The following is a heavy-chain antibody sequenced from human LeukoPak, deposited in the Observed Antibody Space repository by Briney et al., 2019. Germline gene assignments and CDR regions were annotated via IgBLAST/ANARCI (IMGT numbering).Heavy chain of an antibody. D-gene: IGHD3-22*01. CDR3: ARGDSSGYPYYFDY. V-gene: IGHV3-48*02. CDR2: ISSSSRTI. CDR1: GFTFSSYS. Sequence: GRSLRLSRGASGFTFSSYSMNWVRQAPGKGLEWVSYISSSSRTIYDADSVKGRFTISRDNAQNSLYLQMNSLRDEDTAVYYCARGDSSGYPYYFDYWGQGTLVTVSS. J-gene: IGHJ4*02.